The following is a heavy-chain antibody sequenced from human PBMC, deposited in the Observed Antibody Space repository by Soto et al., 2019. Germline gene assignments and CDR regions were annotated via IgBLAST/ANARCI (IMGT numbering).Heavy chain of an antibody. Sequence: QLQLQESGPGLVKPSETLSLTCTVSGGSIRSSSYYWGWIRQSPGRGLEWIGNIYYSGNTYYNSSLKSRVTLSIDTSKNQFSLKLSSVTAADTAVYYCATLPDWGSGSNWGQGTLVPVSS. CDR3: ATLPDWGSGSN. D-gene: IGHD3-10*01. V-gene: IGHV4-39*01. CDR1: GGSIRSSSYY. CDR2: IYYSGNT. J-gene: IGHJ4*02.